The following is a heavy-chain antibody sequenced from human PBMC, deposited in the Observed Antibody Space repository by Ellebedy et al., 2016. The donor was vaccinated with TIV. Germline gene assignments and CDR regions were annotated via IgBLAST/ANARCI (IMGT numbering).Heavy chain of an antibody. CDR2: IYQDGSQK. CDR3: ARRGSYGDYAVQINSWFDR. J-gene: IGHJ5*02. V-gene: IGHV3-7*01. D-gene: IGHD4-17*01. Sequence: PGGSLRLSCVASGFNFRSYWMGWVRQAPGKGLAWVANIYQDGSQKYYVDSAEGRFTISRDNANKSLFLQMNSLRGEDTVVYYCARRGSYGDYAVQINSWFDRWGRGTLVTVSS. CDR1: GFNFRSYW.